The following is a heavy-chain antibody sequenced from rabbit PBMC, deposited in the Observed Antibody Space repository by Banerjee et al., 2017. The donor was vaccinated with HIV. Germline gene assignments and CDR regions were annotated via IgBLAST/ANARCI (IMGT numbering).Heavy chain of an antibody. CDR2: IAGGSSGST. D-gene: IGHD6-1*01. Sequence: QEQLVEHGGDLVQPEGSLTLTCTASGFSFSSNYLICWVRQAPGKGLEWIASIAGGSSGSTYYASWAKGRFTISKTSTTVDLQMTSLTAADTATYFCARGNGAAGYGNLWGQGTLVTVS. CDR1: GFSFSSNYL. CDR3: ARGNGAAGYGNL. J-gene: IGHJ4*01. V-gene: IGHV1S45*01.